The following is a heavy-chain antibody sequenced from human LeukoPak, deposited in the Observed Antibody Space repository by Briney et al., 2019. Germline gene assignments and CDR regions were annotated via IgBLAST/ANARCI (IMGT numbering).Heavy chain of an antibody. D-gene: IGHD1-26*01. CDR3: ARDPYSGSNPYYSYYYYMDV. CDR2: ISSSSSYI. CDR1: GFTFSSYS. Sequence: GGSLRLSCAASGFTFSSYSMNWVRQAPGKGLEWVSSISSSSSYIYYADSVKGRFTISRDNAKNSLYLQMNSLRAEDTPVYYCARDPYSGSNPYYSYYYYMDVWGKGTTVTVSS. V-gene: IGHV3-21*01. J-gene: IGHJ6*03.